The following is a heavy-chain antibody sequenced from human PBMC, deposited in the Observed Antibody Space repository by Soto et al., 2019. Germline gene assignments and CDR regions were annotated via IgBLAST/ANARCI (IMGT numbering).Heavy chain of an antibody. J-gene: IGHJ5*02. Sequence: GSLRLSCAASGFTFRSFTMNCVRQAPGKGLEWVSTISSNSAYIYYTDALRGRFTISRDNAKNSLHLQMNSLRAEDTAVYSCTRDASRDSSARGWFDPWGPGTLVTVSS. CDR3: TRDASRDSSARGWFDP. CDR2: ISSNSAYI. CDR1: GFTFRSFT. D-gene: IGHD6-13*01. V-gene: IGHV3-21*01.